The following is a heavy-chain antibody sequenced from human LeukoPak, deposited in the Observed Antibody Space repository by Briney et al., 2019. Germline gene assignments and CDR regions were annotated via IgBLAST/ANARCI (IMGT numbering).Heavy chain of an antibody. CDR2: IIPIFGTA. J-gene: IGHJ4*02. CDR1: GGTFSSYA. D-gene: IGHD3-22*01. Sequence: ASVKDSCKASGGTFSSYAISWVRQAPGQGREWMGGIIPIFGTANYAQKFQGRVTITADESTSTAYMELSSLRSEDTAVYYCARNPGSSGYYYGDYWGQGTLVTVSS. CDR3: ARNPGSSGYYYGDY. V-gene: IGHV1-69*01.